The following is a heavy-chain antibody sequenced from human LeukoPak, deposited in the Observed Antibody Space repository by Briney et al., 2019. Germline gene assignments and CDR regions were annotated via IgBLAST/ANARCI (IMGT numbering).Heavy chain of an antibody. D-gene: IGHD3-3*01. Sequence: PSETLSLTCAVYGGSFSGYYWSWIRQPPGKGLEWIGEINHSGSTNYNPSLESRVTISVDTSKNQFSLKLSSVTAADTAVYYCASARSITIFGVVISDSVRFDPWGQGTLVTVSS. CDR3: ASARSITIFGVVISDSVRFDP. V-gene: IGHV4-34*01. CDR2: INHSGST. J-gene: IGHJ5*02. CDR1: GGSFSGYY.